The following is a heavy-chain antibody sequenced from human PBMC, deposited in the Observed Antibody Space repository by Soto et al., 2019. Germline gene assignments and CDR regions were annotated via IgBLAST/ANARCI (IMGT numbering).Heavy chain of an antibody. D-gene: IGHD2-15*01. CDR2: IYYSGST. CDR1: SGSVSSGSYY. Sequence: SETLSLTCTVSSGSVSSGSYYWSWIRQPPGKGLEWIGYIYYSGSTNYNPSLKSRVTISVDTSKNQFSLKLSSVTAADTAVYYCARHTPAISISDHWGQGTLVTVSS. V-gene: IGHV4-61*01. J-gene: IGHJ4*02. CDR3: ARHTPAISISDH.